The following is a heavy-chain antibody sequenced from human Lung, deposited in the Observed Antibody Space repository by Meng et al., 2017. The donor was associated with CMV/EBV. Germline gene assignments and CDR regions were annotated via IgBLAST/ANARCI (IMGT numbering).Heavy chain of an antibody. V-gene: IGHV1-2*02. CDR3: ARDHNWGPDY. D-gene: IGHD1-1*01. CDR2: IYPASGGT. Sequence: ASVXVACEASGYTFTGHYLHWVRQAPGKGLEWMGWIYPASGGTNYAQDFLGRVTMTSDTSVSTAYMELSGLRTDDTALYFCARDHNWGPDYWGQGTLVTVSS. J-gene: IGHJ4*02. CDR1: GYTFTGHY.